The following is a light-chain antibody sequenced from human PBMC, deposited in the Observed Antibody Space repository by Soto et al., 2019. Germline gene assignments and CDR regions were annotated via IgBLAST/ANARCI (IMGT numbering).Light chain of an antibody. CDR3: NSYTSKATGV. CDR1: SSDGGGYNY. Sequence: QSALTQPASVSGSPGQSITISCTGTSSDGGGYNYVSWYQQHPGKAPKLIIYEVSNRPSGVSNRFSGSKSGNTASLTISGLQAEDEADYYCNSYTSKATGVFGTGTKVTDL. V-gene: IGLV2-14*01. J-gene: IGLJ1*01. CDR2: EVS.